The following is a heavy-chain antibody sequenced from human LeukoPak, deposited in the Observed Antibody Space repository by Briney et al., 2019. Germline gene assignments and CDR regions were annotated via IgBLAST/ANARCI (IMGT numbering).Heavy chain of an antibody. CDR1: GFTFRSHW. CDR2: IKQDGSEK. Sequence: GSLRPPRAGPGFTFRSHWMSWVRQAPGKGLVWVAHIKQDGSEKYYVDSVKGRFTISRDNAKNSLYLQMNSLRAEDTAVYYCARDKIAGATLFDYWGQGTLVTVSS. V-gene: IGHV3-7*01. CDR3: ARDKIAGATLFDY. J-gene: IGHJ4*02. D-gene: IGHD1-26*01.